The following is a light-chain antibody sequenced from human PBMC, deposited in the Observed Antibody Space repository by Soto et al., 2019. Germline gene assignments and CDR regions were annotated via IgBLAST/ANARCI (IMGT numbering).Light chain of an antibody. Sequence: DIQMTQSPSSLSASVGDRVTITFLASQSISSYLNWYQQKPGKAPKLLIYAASSLQSGVPSRFSGSGSGTDFTPTISSLQPEDFATYYCQQSYSTPLTFGGGTKVDIK. CDR2: AAS. CDR3: QQSYSTPLT. J-gene: IGKJ4*01. V-gene: IGKV1-39*01. CDR1: QSISSY.